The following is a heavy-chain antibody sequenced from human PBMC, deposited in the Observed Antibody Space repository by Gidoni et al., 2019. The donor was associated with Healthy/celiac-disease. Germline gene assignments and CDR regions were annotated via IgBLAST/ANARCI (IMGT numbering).Heavy chain of an antibody. CDR2: SKIKTDGGTT. D-gene: IGHD3-10*01. Sequence: EVQLVESRGGLVKPGGSLRLPCAASGFTFSNAWMNWVRPPPGKGLEWVGRSKIKTDGGTTDYAAPVKGRFTISRDDSKNTLYLQMNSLKTEDTAVYYCTTSTSETYYYGSGSYYRRLGWGMDVWGQGTTVTVSS. CDR3: TTSTSETYYYGSGSYYRRLGWGMDV. CDR1: GFTFSNAW. J-gene: IGHJ6*02. V-gene: IGHV3-15*07.